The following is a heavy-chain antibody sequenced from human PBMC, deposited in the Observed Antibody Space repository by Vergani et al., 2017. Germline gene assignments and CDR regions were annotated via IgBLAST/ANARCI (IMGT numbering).Heavy chain of an antibody. CDR2: IYTSRST. V-gene: IGHV4-4*07. CDR1: GGPISSYY. D-gene: IGHD3-10*01. Sequence: QVQLQESGPGLVKPSETLSLTCTVPGGPISSYYWSWIRQPAGKGLEWIGRIYTSRSTNYNLSLKSRVTMSVDTSKNQFSLKLSSVTAADTAVYYCARGAYGSGSYPSSNFDYWGQGPLVTVSS. J-gene: IGHJ4*02. CDR3: ARGAYGSGSYPSSNFDY.